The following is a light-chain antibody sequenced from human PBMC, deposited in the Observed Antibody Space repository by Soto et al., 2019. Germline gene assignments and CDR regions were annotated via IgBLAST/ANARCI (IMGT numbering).Light chain of an antibody. Sequence: DIQMTQSPSSLSASVGDRVTITCRASPDVTNNLASFQQKPADAPTSLISAASTLKSGVPSKFSGSGSGTDFTLTISSLQPEDFATYYCQQYNSYPVSFGGGTKVEIK. V-gene: IGKV1-16*02. CDR1: PDVTNN. CDR2: AAS. J-gene: IGKJ4*02. CDR3: QQYNSYPVS.